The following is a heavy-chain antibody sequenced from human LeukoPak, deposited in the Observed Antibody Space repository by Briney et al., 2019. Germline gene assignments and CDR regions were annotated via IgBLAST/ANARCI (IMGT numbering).Heavy chain of an antibody. D-gene: IGHD3-9*01. V-gene: IGHV3-23*01. CDR1: GFTFSSYA. CDR3: ATGSLQFRYFDWLSSIFGP. CDR2: ISGSGDNT. J-gene: IGHJ5*02. Sequence: GESLRLSCAASGFTFSSYAMRWLREAPGKGLEWVSSISGSGDNTYYAASVKGRFTISRDNSKHTLDLQMTSLRAEDTAVYYCATGSLQFRYFDWLSSIFGPWGQGTLVSVSS.